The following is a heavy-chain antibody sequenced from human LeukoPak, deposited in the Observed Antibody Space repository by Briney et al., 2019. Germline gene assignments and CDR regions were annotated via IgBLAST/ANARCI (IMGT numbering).Heavy chain of an antibody. D-gene: IGHD6-25*01. J-gene: IGHJ4*02. CDR1: GFTFSSYG. CDR3: AKVAYSSGRLGPQYDY. Sequence: GRSLRHSCAASGFTFSSYGMHWVRQAPGKGLEWVAVIWYDGSNKYYADSVKGRFTISRDNSKNTLYLQMNSLRAEDTAVYYCAKVAYSSGRLGPQYDYWGQGTLVTVSS. CDR2: IWYDGSNK. V-gene: IGHV3-33*06.